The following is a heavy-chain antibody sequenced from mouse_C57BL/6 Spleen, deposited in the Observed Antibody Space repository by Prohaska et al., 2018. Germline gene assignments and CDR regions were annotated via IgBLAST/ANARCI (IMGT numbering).Heavy chain of an antibody. V-gene: IGHV1-18*01. CDR1: GYTFSDYN. CDR2: INPNNGGT. CDR3: GRNGNYFDY. D-gene: IGHD4-1*01. J-gene: IGHJ2*01. Sequence: KIPCKASGYTFSDYNMDWVKQSHGKSLEWIGDINPNNGGTIYNQKFKGKATLTVDKSSSTAYMELRSLTSEDTAVYYCGRNGNYFDYWGQGTTLTVSS.